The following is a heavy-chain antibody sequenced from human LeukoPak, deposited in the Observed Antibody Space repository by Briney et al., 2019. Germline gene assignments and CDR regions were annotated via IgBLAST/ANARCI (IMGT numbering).Heavy chain of an antibody. J-gene: IGHJ4*02. CDR1: GGSITSHY. Sequence: SETLSLTCTVSGGSITSHYWSWIRQPPGKRLEWIAYVLDSVRTNDNPSLQSRLTLSADTSKNQFSLRLSSVTAVDTAVYYCATLKRGSIYGYFDFWGQGIKVTVSS. D-gene: IGHD5-18*01. CDR2: VLDSVRT. CDR3: ATLKRGSIYGYFDF. V-gene: IGHV4-59*11.